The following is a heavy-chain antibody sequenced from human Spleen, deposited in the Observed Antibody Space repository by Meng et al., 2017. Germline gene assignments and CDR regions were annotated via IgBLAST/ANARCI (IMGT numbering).Heavy chain of an antibody. J-gene: IGHJ3*02. Sequence: GESLKISCAASGFTFTTYTMNWVRQAPGKGLEWVSSISTTSHYIYDADSVKGRFTISRDNAKNSLYLQMNSLRAEDTAIYYCARVLLPDAFDIWGQGTMVTVSS. D-gene: IGHD2-15*01. V-gene: IGHV3-21*01. CDR2: ISTTSHYI. CDR1: GFTFTTYT. CDR3: ARVLLPDAFDI.